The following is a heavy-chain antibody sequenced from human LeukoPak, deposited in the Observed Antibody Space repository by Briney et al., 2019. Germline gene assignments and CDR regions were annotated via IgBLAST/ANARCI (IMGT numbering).Heavy chain of an antibody. CDR2: ISGSGGST. Sequence: GGSRSPSWAASGSTFTSIGMGWAGQAPGRGLEWVSVISGSGGSTYYADSVKGRFTISRDNSKNTLYLQMNSLRAEDTAVYYCAKAVDTATWYNWFDPWGQGTLVTVSS. CDR1: GSTFTSIG. J-gene: IGHJ5*02. D-gene: IGHD5-18*01. CDR3: AKAVDTATWYNWFDP. V-gene: IGHV3-23*01.